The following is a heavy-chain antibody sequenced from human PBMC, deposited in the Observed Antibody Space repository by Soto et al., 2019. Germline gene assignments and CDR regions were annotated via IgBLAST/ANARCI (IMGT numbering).Heavy chain of an antibody. Sequence: EVQLVESGGGLVQPGGSLRLSCAASGFTFSTYWMTWVRRPPGKGLEWVANLDQDGSERYYVDSVRGRFTISRDNANNLIKLETNRLRTRGKGGVLWVGGGNFFVYGGPGTLVTV. CDR1: GFTFSTYW. D-gene: IGHD3-16*01. J-gene: IGHJ4*02. CDR2: LDQDGSER. V-gene: IGHV3-7*03. CDR3: VGGGNFFVY.